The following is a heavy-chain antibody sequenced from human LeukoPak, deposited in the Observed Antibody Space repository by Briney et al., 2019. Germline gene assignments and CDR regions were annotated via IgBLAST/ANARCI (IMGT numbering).Heavy chain of an antibody. J-gene: IGHJ2*01. Sequence: PGGSLRLSCAASGFTFSSYSMNWVRQAPGKGLEWVSSISSSSSYIYYADSVKGRFTISRDNAKNSLYLQMNSLRAEDTAVYYCAREGELLLAPNWYFDLWGRGTLVTVSS. CDR1: GFTFSSYS. CDR2: ISSSSSYI. V-gene: IGHV3-21*01. D-gene: IGHD2-15*01. CDR3: AREGELLLAPNWYFDL.